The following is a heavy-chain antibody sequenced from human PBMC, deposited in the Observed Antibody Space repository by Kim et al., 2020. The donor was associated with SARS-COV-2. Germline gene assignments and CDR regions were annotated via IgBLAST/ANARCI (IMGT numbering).Heavy chain of an antibody. J-gene: IGHJ3*02. V-gene: IGHV4-34*01. CDR1: GGSFSGYY. CDR2: INHSGST. D-gene: IGHD5-12*01. Sequence: SETLSLTCAVYGGSFSGYYWSWIRQPPGKGLEWIGEINHSGSTNYNPSLKSRVTISVDTSKNQFSLKLSSVTAADTAVYYCARPGDIVAPDDAFDIWGQGTMVTVSS. CDR3: ARPGDIVAPDDAFDI.